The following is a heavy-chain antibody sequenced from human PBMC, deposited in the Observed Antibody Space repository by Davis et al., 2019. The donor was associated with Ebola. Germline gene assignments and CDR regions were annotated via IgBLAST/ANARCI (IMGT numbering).Heavy chain of an antibody. J-gene: IGHJ5*02. V-gene: IGHV4-34*01. D-gene: IGHD3-3*01. CDR2: INHSGST. CDR1: GGSFSGYY. Sequence: MPGGSLRLSCAVYGGSFSGYYWSWIRQPPGKGLEWIGEINHSGSTNYNPSLKSRVTISVDTSKNQFSLNLSSVTAADTAVYYCARLRGYDFWSGLPTWGQGTLVTVSS. CDR3: ARLRGYDFWSGLPT.